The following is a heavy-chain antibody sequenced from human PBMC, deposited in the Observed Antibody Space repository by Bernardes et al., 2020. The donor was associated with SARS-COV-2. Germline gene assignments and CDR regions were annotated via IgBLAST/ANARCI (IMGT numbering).Heavy chain of an antibody. D-gene: IGHD2-8*01. CDR1: GFSFNNYA. CDR3: AKARSLFMLYYDDAFDI. Sequence: GGSLRLSCAASGFSFNNYAMHWVRQAPGKGLEWVADISYEGSKRNFADSVEGRFTVSRDSAKNMVYLQMNSLRSEDTAMYYCAKARSLFMLYYDDAFDIGGQGRMVIVSS. CDR2: ISYEGSKR. V-gene: IGHV3-30*18. J-gene: IGHJ3*02.